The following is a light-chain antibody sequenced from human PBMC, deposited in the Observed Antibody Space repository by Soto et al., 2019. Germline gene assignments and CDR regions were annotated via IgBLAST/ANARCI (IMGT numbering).Light chain of an antibody. CDR1: QSLLHSDGYNY. CDR3: IQALQTSFT. J-gene: IGKJ3*01. CDR2: LGS. Sequence: DIVMTQSPLSLPVTPGEPASISCRSSQSLLHSDGYNYLDWYLQKPGQSPQVLIYLGSNRASGVPDRFSGSGSGTDFTLKISRVEAEDVGVYYCIQALQTSFTFCPGTKVEIK. V-gene: IGKV2-28*01.